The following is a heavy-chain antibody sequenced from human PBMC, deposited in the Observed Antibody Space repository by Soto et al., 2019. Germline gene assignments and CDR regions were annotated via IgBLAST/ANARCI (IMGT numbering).Heavy chain of an antibody. D-gene: IGHD1-7*01. V-gene: IGHV1-2*02. CDR1: GYTFSGYY. CDR2: INPNDGDT. Sequence: ASVKVSCKASGYTFSGYYIHWLRQAPGRGLEWVGWINPNDGDTHYAPNFHGRVTLTRDTSISTAYMDLRSLRSDDTAVYYCAPVGITGTAGFHFWSQGTLVTVSS. J-gene: IGHJ4*02. CDR3: APVGITGTAGFHF.